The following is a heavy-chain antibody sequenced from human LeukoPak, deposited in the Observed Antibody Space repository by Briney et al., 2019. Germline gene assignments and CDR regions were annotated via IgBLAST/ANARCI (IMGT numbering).Heavy chain of an antibody. CDR1: GFTVSSNY. V-gene: IGHV3-66*01. Sequence: GGSLRLSCAASGFTVSSNYMSWVRQAPGKGLEWVSVIYSGGSTYYADSVKGRFTISRDNSKNTLYLQMNSLRAEDTAVYYCASPSGYSSSWYERYFDYWGQGTLVTVSS. CDR3: ASPSGYSSSWYERYFDY. J-gene: IGHJ4*02. D-gene: IGHD6-13*01. CDR2: IYSGGST.